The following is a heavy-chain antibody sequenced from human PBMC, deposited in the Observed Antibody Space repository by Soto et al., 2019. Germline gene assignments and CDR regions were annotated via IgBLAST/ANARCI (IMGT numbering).Heavy chain of an antibody. V-gene: IGHV4-59*01. CDR1: GDSISSYY. D-gene: IGHD3-22*01. Sequence: QVQLQESGPGLVKPSENLSLTCAVSGDSISSYYCMWIRQPPGKGLESIGYLYYGRSANYNPSLKSRVTLSVDTSTNQCSLTLSSMTAAETAVYYCALRSMAVVPEYWGQGTLVTVSS. CDR3: ALRSMAVVPEY. J-gene: IGHJ4*02. CDR2: LYYGRSA.